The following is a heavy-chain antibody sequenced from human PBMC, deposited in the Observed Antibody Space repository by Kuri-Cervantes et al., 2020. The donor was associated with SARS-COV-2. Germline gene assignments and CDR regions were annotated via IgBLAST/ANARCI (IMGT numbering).Heavy chain of an antibody. CDR3: AKGGGIVVVPAGPTDWFDP. J-gene: IGHJ5*02. CDR1: GFTFSSYS. D-gene: IGHD2-2*01. Sequence: GGSLRLSCAASGFTFSSYSMNWVRQAPGKGLEWVSSISSSSSYIYYADSVKGRFTISRDNAKNSLYLQMNSLRAEDTAVYYCAKGGGIVVVPAGPTDWFDPWGQGTLVTVSS. V-gene: IGHV3-21*01. CDR2: ISSSSSYI.